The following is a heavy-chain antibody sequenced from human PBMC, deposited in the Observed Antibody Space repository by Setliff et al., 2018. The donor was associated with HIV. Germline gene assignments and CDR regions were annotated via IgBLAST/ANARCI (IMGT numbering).Heavy chain of an antibody. V-gene: IGHV4-59*12. J-gene: IGHJ1*01. CDR1: GGSISNYY. CDR2: ISYSGST. Sequence: SETLSLTCSVSGGSISNYYWSWIRQPPGEGLEWIGYISYSGSTTYNPSLKSRVTISVDTSRNQFSLRLSSVTAADTAIYYCARVPTSSWYVTTQRTKEYFHHWGQGTLVTVSS. CDR3: ARVPTSSWYVTTQRTKEYFHH. D-gene: IGHD6-13*01.